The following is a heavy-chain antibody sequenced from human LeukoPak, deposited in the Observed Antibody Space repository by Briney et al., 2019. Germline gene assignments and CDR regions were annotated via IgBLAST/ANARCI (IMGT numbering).Heavy chain of an antibody. V-gene: IGHV4-34*01. CDR1: GGSFSGYY. D-gene: IGHD3-16*02. CDR2: INHSEST. CDR3: ARGGTYYDYVWGSYRHHYFDY. J-gene: IGHJ4*02. Sequence: KPSETLSLTCAVYGGSFSGYYWSWIRQPPGKGLEWIGEINHSESTNYNPALKSRVTISVDTSKNQFSLKLSSVTAADTAVYYCARGGTYYDYVWGSYRHHYFDYWGQGTLVTVSS.